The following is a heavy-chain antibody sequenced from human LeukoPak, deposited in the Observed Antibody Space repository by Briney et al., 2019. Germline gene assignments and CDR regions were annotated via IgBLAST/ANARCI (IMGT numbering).Heavy chain of an antibody. V-gene: IGHV3-48*03. Sequence: TGGSLRLSCAASGFTFSSYEMNWVRQAPGKGLEWVSYISSSGSTIYYADSVKGRFTISRDNAKNSLYLQMNSLRAEDTAVYYCAREGYYGSGTVYWGQGTLVTVSS. D-gene: IGHD3-10*01. J-gene: IGHJ4*02. CDR3: AREGYYGSGTVY. CDR2: ISSSGSTI. CDR1: GFTFSSYE.